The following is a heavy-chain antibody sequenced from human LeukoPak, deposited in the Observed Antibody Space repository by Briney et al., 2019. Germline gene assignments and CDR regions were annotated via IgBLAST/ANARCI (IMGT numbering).Heavy chain of an antibody. CDR3: AREGLTTIGVIDV. V-gene: IGHV4-59*01. CDR2: IYYSGNT. J-gene: IGHJ6*03. CDR1: GASIGSYY. D-gene: IGHD1-1*01. Sequence: PSETLSLTCSVSGASIGSYYWIWIRQPPGKGPEWLGTIYYSGNTKYNSSLKSRVSILADTSNNQSSLRLSSVTAADMAVYYWAREGLTTIGVIDVWGKGTTVTVSS.